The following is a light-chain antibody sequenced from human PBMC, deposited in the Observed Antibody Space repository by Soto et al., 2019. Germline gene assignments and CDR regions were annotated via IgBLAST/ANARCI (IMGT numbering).Light chain of an antibody. CDR2: EGS. Sequence: QSALTQPASVSGSPGQSITISCTGTSSDIGSYNLVSWYQQLPGKAPKLMPYEGSKRPSGVSHRFSGSKSGNTASLTLSGLSADDEADSYFCSYAGSRPVVFGGGTKLTVL. CDR3: CSYAGSRPVV. J-gene: IGLJ2*01. CDR1: SSDIGSYNL. V-gene: IGLV2-23*01.